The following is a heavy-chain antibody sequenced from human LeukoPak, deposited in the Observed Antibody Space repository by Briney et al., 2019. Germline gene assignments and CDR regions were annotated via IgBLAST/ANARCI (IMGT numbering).Heavy chain of an antibody. CDR2: ISSSSSSYI. V-gene: IGHV3-21*01. CDR3: ARDDPTDY. CDR1: GFTFSSYA. Sequence: GGSLRLSCAASGFTFSSYAMTWVRQAPGKGLGWVSSISSSSSSYIYYADSVKGRFTISRDNAKNSLYLQMNSLRAEDTAVYYCARDDPTDYWGQGALVTVSS. J-gene: IGHJ4*02.